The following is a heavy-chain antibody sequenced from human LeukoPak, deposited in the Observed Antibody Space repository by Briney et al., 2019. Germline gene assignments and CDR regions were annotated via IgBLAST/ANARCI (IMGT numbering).Heavy chain of an antibody. D-gene: IGHD2-15*01. V-gene: IGHV3-33*06. Sequence: PGGSLRLSCAASGFTFSSYAMSWVRQAPGKGLEWVAVIWYDGSNKYYADSVKGRFTISRDNSKNTLYLQMNSLRAEDTAVYYCAKVGRVVVAATDSATDAFDIWGQGTMVTVSS. CDR2: IWYDGSNK. CDR1: GFTFSSYA. CDR3: AKVGRVVVAATDSATDAFDI. J-gene: IGHJ3*02.